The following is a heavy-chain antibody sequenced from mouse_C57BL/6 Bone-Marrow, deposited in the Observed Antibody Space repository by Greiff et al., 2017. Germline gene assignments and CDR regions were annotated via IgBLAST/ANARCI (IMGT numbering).Heavy chain of an antibody. J-gene: IGHJ4*01. Sequence: VQLQQSGAELARPGASVKLSCKASGYTFTSYGISWVKQRTGQGLEWIGEIYPRSGNTYYNAKFKGKATLTADKSSSTAYMELRSLTSEDSAVXFCARVTTSYYYAMDYWGQGTSVTVSS. V-gene: IGHV1-81*01. D-gene: IGHD2-2*01. CDR3: ARVTTSYYYAMDY. CDR1: GYTFTSYG. CDR2: IYPRSGNT.